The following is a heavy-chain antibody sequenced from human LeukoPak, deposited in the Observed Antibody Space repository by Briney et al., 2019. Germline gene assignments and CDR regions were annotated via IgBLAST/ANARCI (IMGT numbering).Heavy chain of an antibody. CDR2: IYYSGST. Sequence: SETLSLICTVSGGSISSYYWSWIRQPPGKGLEWIGYIYYSGSTNYNPSLKSRVTISVDTSKNQFSLKLSSVTAADTAVYYCARAGDFYGDYGKDPFDYWGQGTLVTVSS. D-gene: IGHD4-17*01. CDR1: GGSISSYY. V-gene: IGHV4-59*01. J-gene: IGHJ4*02. CDR3: ARAGDFYGDYGKDPFDY.